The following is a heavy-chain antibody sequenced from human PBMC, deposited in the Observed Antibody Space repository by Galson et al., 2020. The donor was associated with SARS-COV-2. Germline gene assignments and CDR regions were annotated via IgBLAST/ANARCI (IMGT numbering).Heavy chain of an antibody. CDR3: ARGTYYYDSSGYPRHYYYYMDV. Sequence: GESLKISCAASGFTFSSYDMHWVRQATGKGLEWVSAIGTAGDTYYPGSVNGRFTISRENAKNSLYLQMNSLRAGDTAVYYCARGTYYYDSSGYPRHYYYYMDVWGKGTTVTVSS. CDR1: GFTFSSYD. CDR2: IGTAGDT. D-gene: IGHD3-22*01. J-gene: IGHJ6*03. V-gene: IGHV3-13*01.